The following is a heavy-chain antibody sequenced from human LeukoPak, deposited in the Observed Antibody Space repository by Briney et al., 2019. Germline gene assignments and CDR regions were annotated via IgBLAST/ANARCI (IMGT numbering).Heavy chain of an antibody. D-gene: IGHD3-16*01. CDR1: GFAFSSYE. CDR3: ARAITFGGGFHY. J-gene: IGHJ4*02. Sequence: PGGSLRLSCAASGFAFSSYEMNWVRQAPGKGLEWVSYITISGNSIYYGDSVKGRFTISRENAKNSLYLQMNSLRAEDTAVYYCARAITFGGGFHYWGQGTLVTVSS. V-gene: IGHV3-48*03. CDR2: ITISGNSI.